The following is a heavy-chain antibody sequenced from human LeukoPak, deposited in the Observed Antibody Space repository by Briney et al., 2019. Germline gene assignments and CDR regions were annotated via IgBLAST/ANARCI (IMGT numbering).Heavy chain of an antibody. V-gene: IGHV3-30-3*01. CDR1: GFTFSSYA. J-gene: IGHJ3*02. CDR3: ARCRMWIRSHGAFDI. D-gene: IGHD5-12*01. Sequence: GGSLRLSCAASGFTFSSYAMHWVRQAPGKGLEWVAVISYDGSNKYYADSVKGRFTISRDNSKNTLYLQMNSLRAEDTAVYYCARCRMWIRSHGAFDIWGQGTMVTVSS. CDR2: ISYDGSNK.